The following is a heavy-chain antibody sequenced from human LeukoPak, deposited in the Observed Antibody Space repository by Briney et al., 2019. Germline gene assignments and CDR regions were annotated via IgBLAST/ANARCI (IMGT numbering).Heavy chain of an antibody. J-gene: IGHJ5*02. CDR2: IRYDGSDK. CDR1: GFTFSSYW. CDR3: APSVSSGLTRWFDP. V-gene: IGHV3-30*02. D-gene: IGHD6-19*01. Sequence: HPGGSLRLSCAASGFTFSSYWMSWVRQAPGKGLEWVAFIRYDGSDKYYADSVKGRFTISRDNFKNTLYLQMNSLRYDDTAVYYCAPSVSSGLTRWFDPWGQGTLVTVSS.